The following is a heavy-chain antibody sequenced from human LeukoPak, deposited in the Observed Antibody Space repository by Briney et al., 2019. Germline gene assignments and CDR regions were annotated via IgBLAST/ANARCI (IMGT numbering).Heavy chain of an antibody. CDR2: INWNGGSI. CDR1: GFTFDDHA. J-gene: IGHJ4*02. CDR3: ARDPSRRYDSSGYYQFFDY. D-gene: IGHD3-22*01. V-gene: IGHV3-20*04. Sequence: PGGSLRLSCAGSGFTFDDHAMSWVRQAPGKGLEWVSGINWNGGSIGYADSVKGRFTISRDNAKNSLYLQMNSLRAEDTALYYCARDPSRRYDSSGYYQFFDYWGQGTLVTVSS.